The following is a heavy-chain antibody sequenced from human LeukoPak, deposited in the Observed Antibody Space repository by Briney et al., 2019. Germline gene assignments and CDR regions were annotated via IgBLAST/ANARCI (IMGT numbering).Heavy chain of an antibody. J-gene: IGHJ4*02. CDR2: INPKSGGT. Sequence: ASVKVSCKASGYTFTGYYMHWVRQAPGQGLEWMGWINPKSGGTNYAQTFQARVTMTRDKPISTVYMELRRLTSDDTAVYYCTGGASLTYYYDSSGFYSFDSWGQGSLVSVSS. CDR1: GYTFTGYY. CDR3: TGGASLTYYYDSSGFYSFDS. D-gene: IGHD3-22*01. V-gene: IGHV1-2*02.